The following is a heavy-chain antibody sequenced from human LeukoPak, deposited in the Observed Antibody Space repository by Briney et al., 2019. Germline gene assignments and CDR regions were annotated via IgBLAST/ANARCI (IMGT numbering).Heavy chain of an antibody. J-gene: IGHJ4*02. Sequence: PGGSLRLSCSASGFTVSINYMIWVRQAPGKGLEWVSLIYSGGSTYYADSVKGRFTISRDNSKNTLYLQMNSLRPEDTAVYYCAGKDGYNLDYWGQGTLVTVSS. CDR1: GFTVSINY. D-gene: IGHD5-24*01. CDR2: IYSGGST. CDR3: AGKDGYNLDY. V-gene: IGHV3-53*01.